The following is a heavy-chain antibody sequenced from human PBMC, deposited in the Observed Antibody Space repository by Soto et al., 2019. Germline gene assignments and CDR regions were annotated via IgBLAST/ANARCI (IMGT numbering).Heavy chain of an antibody. Sequence: QVQLVQSGAEVKKPGSSVKVSCKASGGTFSSYAISWVRQAPGHGLEWMGGIIPIFGTANYAQKFQGRVTSTADESTSTAYVELSSLRSEDTAVYYCAGYYYDSSGYSNFDYWGQGTLVTVSS. CDR1: GGTFSSYA. CDR2: IIPIFGTA. CDR3: AGYYYDSSGYSNFDY. V-gene: IGHV1-69*01. D-gene: IGHD3-22*01. J-gene: IGHJ4*02.